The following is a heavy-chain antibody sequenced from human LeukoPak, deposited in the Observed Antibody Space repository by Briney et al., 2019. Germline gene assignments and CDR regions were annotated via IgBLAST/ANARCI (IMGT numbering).Heavy chain of an antibody. V-gene: IGHV4-39*01. Sequence: PSETLSLTCTVSGGSISSSSYYWGWIRQPPGKGLEWIGSIYYSGSTYYNPSLKSRVTISVDTSKNQFSLKLSSVTAADTAVYYCATSVYGYSPWNNWFDPWGQGTLVTVSS. D-gene: IGHD5-24*01. CDR1: GGSISSSSYY. CDR3: ATSVYGYSPWNNWFDP. J-gene: IGHJ5*02. CDR2: IYYSGST.